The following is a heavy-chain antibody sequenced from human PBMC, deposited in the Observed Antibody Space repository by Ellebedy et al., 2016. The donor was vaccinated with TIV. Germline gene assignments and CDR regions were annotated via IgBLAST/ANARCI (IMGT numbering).Heavy chain of an antibody. J-gene: IGHJ4*02. CDR2: ISWNSGTI. CDR1: GFTFDDYA. CDR3: AAGMILVR. D-gene: IGHD3-22*01. Sequence: PGGSLRLSCAASGFTFDDYAMHWVRQAPGKGLEWVSGISWNSGTIGYADSVKGRFTISRDNAKISLYLQMNSLRAEDTAFYYCAAGMILVRWGQGTLVTVSS. V-gene: IGHV3-9*01.